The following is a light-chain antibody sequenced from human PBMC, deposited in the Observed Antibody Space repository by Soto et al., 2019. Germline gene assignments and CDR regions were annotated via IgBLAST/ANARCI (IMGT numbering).Light chain of an antibody. CDR3: SSYTSSSTWA. V-gene: IGLV2-14*01. CDR2: DVS. J-gene: IGLJ3*02. CDR1: SSDVGGYNY. Sequence: QSALTQPASVSGSPGQSIAISCTGTSSDVGGYNYVSWYQQHPGKTPNLMIYDVSNRPSGVSNRFSGSKSGNTASLTISGLQAEDEADYYCSSYTSSSTWAFGGGTKLTVL.